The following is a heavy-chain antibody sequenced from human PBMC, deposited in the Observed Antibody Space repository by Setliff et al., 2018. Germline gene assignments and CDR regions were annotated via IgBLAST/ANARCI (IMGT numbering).Heavy chain of an antibody. CDR1: GYMFKRYG. D-gene: IGHD6-19*01. CDR3: ARRPIALAGYRKGAFDI. CDR2: VSTYNGDT. J-gene: IGHJ3*02. V-gene: IGHV1-18*04. Sequence: ASVKVSCKASGYMFKRYGINWMRQAPGQGLEWLGWVSTYNGDTKSAQKFRGRVTMTTDISTSTVYMELRTLRSDDTAVYYCARRPIALAGYRKGAFDIWGQGTMVTVSS.